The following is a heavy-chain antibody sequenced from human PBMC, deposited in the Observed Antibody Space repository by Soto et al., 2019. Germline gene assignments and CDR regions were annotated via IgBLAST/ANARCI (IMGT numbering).Heavy chain of an antibody. D-gene: IGHD2-8*01. Sequence: EVQLVDSGGGLIQPGGSLRLSWAASGFIVSSTYMSWVRQAPRKGLEWVSITYRGGRTHYADSVKGRFTISRDNSKNTLYLQMTSLSAEDTAVYYCARSRLTVGVREYYGMDVCGQGTTFTVSS. V-gene: IGHV3-53*01. CDR1: GFIVSSTY. CDR3: ARSRLTVGVREYYGMDV. J-gene: IGHJ6*02. CDR2: TYRGGRT.